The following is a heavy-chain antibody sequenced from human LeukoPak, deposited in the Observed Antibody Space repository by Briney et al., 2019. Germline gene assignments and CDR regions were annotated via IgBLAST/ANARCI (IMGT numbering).Heavy chain of an antibody. CDR1: GYTFTNYA. CDR2: INTNTGNP. CDR3: ATFLLDSSDYDAFDI. D-gene: IGHD3-22*01. J-gene: IGHJ3*02. Sequence: GAPVKVSCKASGYTFTNYAMNWVRQAPGQGLEWMGWINTNTGNPTYAQGFTGRFVFSLDTSVSTAYLQINSLKAKDTAMYYCATFLLDSSDYDAFDIWGQGTMVTVSS. V-gene: IGHV7-4-1*02.